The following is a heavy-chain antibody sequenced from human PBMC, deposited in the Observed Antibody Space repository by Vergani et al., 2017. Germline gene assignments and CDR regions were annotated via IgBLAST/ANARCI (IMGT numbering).Heavy chain of an antibody. V-gene: IGHV4-38-2*02. CDR2: MLHSGNT. J-gene: IGHJ4*02. D-gene: IGHD2-21*01. Sequence: QVQLQESGPGLVKPSETLSLTCTVPGLFVSYGYYWGWIRQPPGKGLEWIGSMLHSGNTYYNPSLRGRVTISMDTSKNQFFLNLRSGTPADTAVYNCSRSVVIVSGYFDYWGQGTLVPVSS. CDR3: SRSVVIVSGYFDY. CDR1: GLFVSYGYY.